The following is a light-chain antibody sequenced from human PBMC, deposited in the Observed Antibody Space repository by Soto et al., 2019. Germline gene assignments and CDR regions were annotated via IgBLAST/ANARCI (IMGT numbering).Light chain of an antibody. V-gene: IGKV1-5*03. CDR1: QGISNY. CDR2: KAS. CDR3: QQYNSYSWT. Sequence: DIPMPQSPCSLSASLGHRVTITCRASQGISNYLAWYQQKQGKAPKLLIYKASTLKSGVPSRFSGSGSGTEGTITISSLKTDDVSTYYCQQYNSYSWTFGQGTKVDIK. J-gene: IGKJ1*01.